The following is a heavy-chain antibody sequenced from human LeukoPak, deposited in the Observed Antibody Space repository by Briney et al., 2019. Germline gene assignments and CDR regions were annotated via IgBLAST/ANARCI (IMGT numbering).Heavy chain of an antibody. V-gene: IGHV1-2*02. CDR2: INPNSGGT. D-gene: IGHD1-1*01. Sequence: ASVKVSCMASGYTFTGYYMHGVRQAPGQGLEWMGWINPNSGGTNYAQKFQGRVTMTKDTSISTAYMELSRLRSDDTAVYYCARDNNWNDAPSFDYWGQGTLVAVSS. CDR1: GYTFTGYY. J-gene: IGHJ4*02. CDR3: ARDNNWNDAPSFDY.